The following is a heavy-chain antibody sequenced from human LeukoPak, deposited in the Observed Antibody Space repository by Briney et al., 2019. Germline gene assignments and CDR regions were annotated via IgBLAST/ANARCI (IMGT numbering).Heavy chain of an antibody. D-gene: IGHD2-2*01. CDR3: ARGRGGCSSTSCYSTSWDY. Sequence: SETLSLTCAVCGGSFSGYYWSWIRQPPGKGLEWIGEINHSGSTNYNPSLKSRVTISVDTSKNQFSLKLSSVTAADTAVCYCARGRGGCSSTSCYSTSWDYWGQGTLVTVSS. V-gene: IGHV4-34*01. CDR1: GGSFSGYY. J-gene: IGHJ4*02. CDR2: INHSGST.